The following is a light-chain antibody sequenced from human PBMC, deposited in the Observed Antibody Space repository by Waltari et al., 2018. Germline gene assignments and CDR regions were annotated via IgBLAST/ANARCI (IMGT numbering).Light chain of an antibody. CDR2: WAS. CDR1: QSVFYRSDNKNY. Sequence: DIVMTQSPDSPASSLRERATIHCKSSQSVFYRSDNKNYLAWYQHKPGQPPKLLFYWASTRESGVPDRFSASGSGTDFTLTINNLQAEDVAVYYCQQYYRSRTFGQGTKVEIK. CDR3: QQYYRSRT. V-gene: IGKV4-1*01. J-gene: IGKJ1*01.